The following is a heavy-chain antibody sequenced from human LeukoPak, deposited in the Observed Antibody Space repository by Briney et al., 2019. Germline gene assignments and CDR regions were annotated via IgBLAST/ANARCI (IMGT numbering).Heavy chain of an antibody. J-gene: IGHJ4*02. D-gene: IGHD3-10*01. V-gene: IGHV4-39*01. CDR2: ICYSGST. CDR3: ARALLLWFGEPDY. CDR1: GGSISSSSYY. Sequence: SETLSLTCTVSGGSISSSSYYWRWIRQPPGKGLEWIGSICYSGSTYYNPSLKSRVTISVDTSKNQFSLKLSSVTAADTAVYYCARALLLWFGEPDYWGQGTLVTVSS.